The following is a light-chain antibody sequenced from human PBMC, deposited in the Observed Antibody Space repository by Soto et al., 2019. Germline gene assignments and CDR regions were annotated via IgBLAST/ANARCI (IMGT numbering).Light chain of an antibody. V-gene: IGKV3-15*01. CDR3: QHYNNWPPWT. J-gene: IGKJ1*01. CDR1: QSVSSN. Sequence: EIVMTQSPATLSVSPGERATLTCRASQSVSSNLAWYQQKPGQAPRLLIYGASTRATGIPARFSGSGSGTDFTLAISSLQSEDFAVYYCQHYNNWPPWTFGQGTTVEIK. CDR2: GAS.